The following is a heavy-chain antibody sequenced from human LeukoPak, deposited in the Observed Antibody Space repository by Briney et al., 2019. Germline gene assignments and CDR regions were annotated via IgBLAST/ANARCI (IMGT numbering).Heavy chain of an antibody. CDR3: TTSYSGNSWYDWFGP. CDR1: GFTFSSYG. CDR2: ISGRRDST. Sequence: RGTLRLSCAASGFTFSSYGMSWVRQAPGKGLEWVSTISGRRDSTSYADSVKGRFTISRDNSKNTLYLQMNSLKTEDTALYFCTTSYSGNSWYDWFGPWGQGTLVTVSS. D-gene: IGHD6-13*01. V-gene: IGHV3-23*01. J-gene: IGHJ5*02.